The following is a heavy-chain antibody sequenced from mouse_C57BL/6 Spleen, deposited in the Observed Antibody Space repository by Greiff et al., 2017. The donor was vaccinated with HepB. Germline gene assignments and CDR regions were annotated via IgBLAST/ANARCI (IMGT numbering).Heavy chain of an antibody. CDR2: ISSGGSYT. Sequence: EVHLVESGGDLVKPGGSLKLSCAASGFTFSSYGMSWVRQTPDKRLEWVATISSGGSYTYYPDSVKGRLTISRDTAKNTLYLQMSSLKSEDTAMYYCARGDYYEYGDYWGQGTTLTVSS. D-gene: IGHD2-4*01. V-gene: IGHV5-6*01. CDR1: GFTFSSYG. CDR3: ARGDYYEYGDY. J-gene: IGHJ2*01.